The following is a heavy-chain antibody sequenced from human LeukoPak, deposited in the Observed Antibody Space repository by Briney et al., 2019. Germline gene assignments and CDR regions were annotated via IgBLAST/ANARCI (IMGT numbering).Heavy chain of an antibody. J-gene: IGHJ4*02. D-gene: IGHD5-12*01. CDR2: ISYDGSDK. Sequence: GGSLRLSCAASGFTFSSYAMYWVRQAPGKGLEWVAVISYDGSDKFYADSAKGRFTISRDSSKNTLYLQMNSLRPEDTAVYYCARARPSMWIDYWGQGTLVTVSS. V-gene: IGHV3-30*04. CDR3: ARARPSMWIDY. CDR1: GFTFSSYA.